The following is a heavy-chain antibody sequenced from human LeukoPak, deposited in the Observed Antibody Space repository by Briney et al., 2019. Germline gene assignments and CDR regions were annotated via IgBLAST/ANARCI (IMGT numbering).Heavy chain of an antibody. V-gene: IGHV1-2*04. CDR1: GYTFTGHY. CDR2: INPNSGGT. CDR3: ARDQGGGPLLWFGELSAKTHWYFDL. Sequence: ASVKVSCKASGYTFTGHYMHWVRQAPGQGLEWMGWINPNSGGTNYAQKFQGWVTMTRDTSISTAYMELSRLRSDDTAVYYCARDQGGGPLLWFGELSAKTHWYFDLWGRGTLVTVSS. D-gene: IGHD3-10*01. J-gene: IGHJ2*01.